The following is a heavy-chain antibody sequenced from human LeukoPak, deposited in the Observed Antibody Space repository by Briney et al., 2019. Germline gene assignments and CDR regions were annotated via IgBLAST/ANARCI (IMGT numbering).Heavy chain of an antibody. CDR3: ARETGYNPSFDY. Sequence: SETLSLTCTVSGGSISSYYWSWIRQPPGKGLEWIGYIYYSGSTNYNPSLKSRVTISVDTSKNQFSLKLSSVTAADTAVYYCARETGYNPSFDYWGQGTLVTVSS. CDR1: GGSISSYY. D-gene: IGHD5-24*01. J-gene: IGHJ4*02. CDR2: IYYSGST. V-gene: IGHV4-59*01.